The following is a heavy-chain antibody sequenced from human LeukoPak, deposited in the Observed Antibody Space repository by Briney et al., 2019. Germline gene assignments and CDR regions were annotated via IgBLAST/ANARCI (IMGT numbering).Heavy chain of an antibody. J-gene: IGHJ5*02. V-gene: IGHV3-30*02. CDR3: ARDARLSRHNWFDP. CDR1: GFTFSSYG. Sequence: GGSLRLSCAASGFTFSSYGMHWVRQAPGKGLEWVAFIRYDGSNKYYADSVKGRFTISRDNSKNTLYLQMNSLRAEDTAVYYCARDARLSRHNWFDPWGQGTLVTVSS. CDR2: IRYDGSNK.